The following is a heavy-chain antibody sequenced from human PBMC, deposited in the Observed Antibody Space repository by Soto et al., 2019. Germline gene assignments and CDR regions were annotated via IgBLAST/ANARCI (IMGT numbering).Heavy chain of an antibody. CDR3: VRQQYDFLVDP. CDR1: GFTFGSYW. V-gene: IGHV3-21*01. D-gene: IGHD3-16*01. J-gene: IGHJ5*02. Sequence: GGSLRLSCAASGFTFGSYWMSWVRQAPGKGLEWVSSIDASSTHIYYADSVKGRFTISRDNGKRSLYLQMDSLRAEDTALYYCVRQQYDFLVDPWGQGTLVTVSS. CDR2: IDASSTHI.